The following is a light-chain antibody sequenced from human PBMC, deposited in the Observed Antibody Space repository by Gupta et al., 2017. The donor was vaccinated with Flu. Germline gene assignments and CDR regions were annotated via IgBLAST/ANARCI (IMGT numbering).Light chain of an antibody. Sequence: TGRIRCQGDSHRNYDESWYQQKPGQAPVLLIYAKNLRHPGSPDRFSGASSGTTATLTITGAQPEDDDDYYCNSRNSTDKHEAVFGGGTKLTVL. V-gene: IGLV3-19*01. CDR1: SHRNYD. CDR3: NSRNSTDKHEAV. J-gene: IGLJ2*01. CDR2: AKN.